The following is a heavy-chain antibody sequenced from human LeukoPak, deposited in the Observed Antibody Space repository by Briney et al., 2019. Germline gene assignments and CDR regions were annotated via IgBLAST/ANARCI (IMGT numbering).Heavy chain of an antibody. J-gene: IGHJ4*02. CDR2: ISYDGSNR. V-gene: IGHV3-30*18. CDR3: AKDISGSPQIDY. D-gene: IGHD1-26*01. Sequence: GGSLRLSCAASGFTVSSYGMHWVRQAPGMGLEWVAVISYDGSNRYYADSVKGRFTISRDNFKNTLYLQMNSLRAEDTAVYYCAKDISGSPQIDYWGQGTLVTVSS. CDR1: GFTVSSYG.